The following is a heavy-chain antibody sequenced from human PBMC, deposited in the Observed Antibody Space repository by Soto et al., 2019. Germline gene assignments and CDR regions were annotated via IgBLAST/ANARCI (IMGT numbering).Heavy chain of an antibody. Sequence: QVQLQELGPGLVKPSGTLSLTCAVSGGSISSSDWWSWVRQPPGKGLEWIGEIYHSGSTNYNPSPKRRVTLSVDKSKNQFSLKLSSVTAADTPVYYCARDPGDGDYEGYYYYGMDVWGQGTTVTVSS. CDR1: GGSISSSDW. V-gene: IGHV4-4*02. D-gene: IGHD4-17*01. CDR2: IYHSGST. CDR3: ARDPGDGDYEGYYYYGMDV. J-gene: IGHJ6*02.